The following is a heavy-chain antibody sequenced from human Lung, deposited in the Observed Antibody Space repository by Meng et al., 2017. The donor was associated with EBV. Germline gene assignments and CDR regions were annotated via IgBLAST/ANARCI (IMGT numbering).Heavy chain of an antibody. Sequence: QVQLVQSGAEVKKPGASVKVSCKASGYTFTSYAMHWVRQAPGQRLEWMGWIDAANGNTKYPQKFQGRVTITRDTSASTVFMELSSLISEDTAVYYCARDRNYVHPVDYWGQGTLFTVSS. D-gene: IGHD1-7*01. CDR1: GYTFTSYA. J-gene: IGHJ4*02. CDR2: IDAANGNT. V-gene: IGHV1-3*01. CDR3: ARDRNYVHPVDY.